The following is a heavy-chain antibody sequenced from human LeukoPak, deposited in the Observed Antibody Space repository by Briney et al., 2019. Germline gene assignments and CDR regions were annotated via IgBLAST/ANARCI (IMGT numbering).Heavy chain of an antibody. CDR1: GGSISSYY. D-gene: IGHD2-15*01. CDR2: IYYSGST. J-gene: IGHJ4*02. V-gene: IGHV4-59*08. CDR3: ARRGYCSGGRCWVY. Sequence: SETLSLTCTVSGGSISSYYWSWIRQPPGKGLEWIGYIYYSGSTSYNPSLKSRVTISVDTSKNQFSLKLSSVTAADTAVYYCARRGYCSGGRCWVYWGQGTLVTVSS.